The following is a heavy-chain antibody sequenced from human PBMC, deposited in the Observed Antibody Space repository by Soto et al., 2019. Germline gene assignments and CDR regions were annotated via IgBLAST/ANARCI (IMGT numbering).Heavy chain of an antibody. D-gene: IGHD5-18*01. CDR1: GGSFSGYY. J-gene: IGHJ4*02. Sequence: SETLSLTCAVYGGSFSGYYWSWIRQPPGKGLEWIGEINHSGSTNYNPSLKSRVTISVDTSKNQFSLKLSSVTAADTAVYYCARGYSYGYFPGRGRFDYWGQGTLVTVSS. CDR2: INHSGST. CDR3: ARGYSYGYFPGRGRFDY. V-gene: IGHV4-34*01.